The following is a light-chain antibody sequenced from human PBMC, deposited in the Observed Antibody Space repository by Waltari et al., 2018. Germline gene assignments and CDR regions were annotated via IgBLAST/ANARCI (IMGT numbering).Light chain of an antibody. J-gene: IGKJ1*01. CDR2: KAS. CDR1: QSISSW. V-gene: IGKV1-5*03. CDR3: QQSWT. Sequence: DIQMTQSPSTWSASVGNRVTITCRASQSISSWLAWYQQKPGKAPKLLIYKASSLESGVPSRFSGSGSGTEFTLTISSLQPDDFATYYCQQSWTFGQGTKVEIK.